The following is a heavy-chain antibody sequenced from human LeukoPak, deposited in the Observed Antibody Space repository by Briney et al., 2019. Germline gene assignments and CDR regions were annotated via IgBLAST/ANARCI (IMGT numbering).Heavy chain of an antibody. CDR3: ARDQRATASTGSYFDY. D-gene: IGHD1-1*01. CDR2: VSSSSSYI. Sequence: GGSLRLSCAASGFTFSSYGMNWVRQAPGKGLEWVSSVSSSSSYIYYADSVKGPFTISRDNAKNSLSLRMNSLRAEDTAVYYCARDQRATASTGSYFDYWGQGTLVTVSS. V-gene: IGHV3-21*01. J-gene: IGHJ4*02. CDR1: GFTFSSYG.